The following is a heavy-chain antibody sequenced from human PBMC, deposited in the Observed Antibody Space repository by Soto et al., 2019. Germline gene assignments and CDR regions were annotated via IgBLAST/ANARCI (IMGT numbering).Heavy chain of an antibody. CDR2: IYYSGST. CDR1: SGSISSSSYY. D-gene: IGHD1-7*01. J-gene: IGHJ4*02. Sequence: SETLSLTCSVSSGSISSSSYYWGWIRQPPGKGLEWIGNIYYSGSTYYNPSLKSRATISVDTSKNQFSLKLSSVTAADTAVYYCARLVGWNSRTSSFDYWGQGTLVTVSS. V-gene: IGHV4-39*01. CDR3: ARLVGWNSRTSSFDY.